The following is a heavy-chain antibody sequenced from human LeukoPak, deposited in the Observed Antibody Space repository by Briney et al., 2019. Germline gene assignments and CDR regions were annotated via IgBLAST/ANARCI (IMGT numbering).Heavy chain of an antibody. CDR1: GYTFTSYG. Sequence: GASVKVSCKASGYTFTSYGISWVRQAPGQGLEWMGWISAYNGNTNYAQKLQGRVTMTTDTSTSTAYTELRSLRSDDTAVYYCARGSFSSSWYRNWFDPWGQGTLVTVSS. D-gene: IGHD6-13*01. CDR2: ISAYNGNT. CDR3: ARGSFSSSWYRNWFDP. J-gene: IGHJ5*02. V-gene: IGHV1-18*01.